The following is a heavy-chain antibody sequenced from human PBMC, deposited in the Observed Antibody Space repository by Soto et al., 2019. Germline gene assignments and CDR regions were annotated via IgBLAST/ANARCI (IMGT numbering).Heavy chain of an antibody. CDR1: GFTFKGAW. Sequence: GGSLRLSCVASGFTFKGAWMNWVRQAPGKGLEWVGFIRSKAYGGTTEYAASVKGRFTISRDDSTSIAYLQVNSLKTEDTAVYYCTRAVYGSGSYSFDYWGQGTQVTVSS. CDR3: TRAVYGSGSYSFDY. J-gene: IGHJ4*02. D-gene: IGHD3-10*01. CDR2: IRSKAYGGTT. V-gene: IGHV3-49*04.